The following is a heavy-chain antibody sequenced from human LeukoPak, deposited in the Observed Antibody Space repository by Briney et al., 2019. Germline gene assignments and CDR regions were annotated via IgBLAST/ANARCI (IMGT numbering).Heavy chain of an antibody. V-gene: IGHV4-34*01. Sequence: SETLSLTCAVYGGSFSGYYWSWIRQPPGKGLEWIGEINHSGSTNYNPSLKSRVTISVDTSKNRFSLKLSSVTAADTAVYYCARHYDYVWGGYPFDYWGQGTLVTVSS. CDR3: ARHYDYVWGGYPFDY. CDR1: GGSFSGYY. J-gene: IGHJ4*02. CDR2: INHSGST. D-gene: IGHD3-16*01.